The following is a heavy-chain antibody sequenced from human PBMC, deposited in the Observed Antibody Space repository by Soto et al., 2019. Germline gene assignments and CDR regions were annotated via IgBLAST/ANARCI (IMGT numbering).Heavy chain of an antibody. D-gene: IGHD3-3*01. CDR3: ASSPLRDYDFWSGYPTFDY. CDR1: GFTVSSNY. Sequence: GGSLRLSCAASGFTVSSNYMSWVRQAPGKGLEWVSVIYSGGSTYYADSVKGRFTISRDNSKNTLYLQMNSLRAEDTAVYYCASSPLRDYDFWSGYPTFDYWGQGTLVTVSS. J-gene: IGHJ4*02. V-gene: IGHV3-53*01. CDR2: IYSGGST.